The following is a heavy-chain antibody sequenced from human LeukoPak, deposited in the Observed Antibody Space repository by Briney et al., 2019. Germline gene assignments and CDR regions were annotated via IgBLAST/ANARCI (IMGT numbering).Heavy chain of an antibody. Sequence: GGSLRLSCAASGFTFSNYAMSWVRQAPGKGLEWVSVISVGGGSTYYADSVKGRFTISRDNPKNTLYLQMNSLRAEDTAVYYCAKHNLRSDSSAWFGSFDYWGQGTLVTVSS. CDR2: ISVGGGST. CDR3: AKHNLRSDSSAWFGSFDY. CDR1: GFTFSNYA. D-gene: IGHD6-19*01. J-gene: IGHJ4*02. V-gene: IGHV3-23*01.